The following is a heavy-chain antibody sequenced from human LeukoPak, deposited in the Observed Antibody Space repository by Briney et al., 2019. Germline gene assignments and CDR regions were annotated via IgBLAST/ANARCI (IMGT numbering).Heavy chain of an antibody. CDR2: IYTSGST. CDR1: GGSISSYY. V-gene: IGHV4-4*07. D-gene: IGHD6-19*01. CDR3: ASVAAPKKYSSGWYGYNFDY. J-gene: IGHJ4*02. Sequence: SETLSLTCTVSGGSISSYYWSWTRQPAGKGLEWIGRIYTSGSTNYNPSLKSRVTMSVDTSKNQFSLKLSSVTAADTAVYYCASVAAPKKYSSGWYGYNFDYWGQGTLVTVSS.